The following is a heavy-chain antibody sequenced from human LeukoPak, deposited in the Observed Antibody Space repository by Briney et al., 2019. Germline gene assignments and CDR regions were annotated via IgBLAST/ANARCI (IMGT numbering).Heavy chain of an antibody. CDR1: GFTFSSYS. CDR2: ISSSSSYI. V-gene: IGHV3-21*01. Sequence: GVLRLSCAASGFTFSSYSMNWVRQAPGKGLEWVSSISSSSSYIYYADSVKGRFTISRDNAKNSLYLQMNSLRAEDTAVYYCARFSFRYMDVWGKGTTVTVSS. J-gene: IGHJ6*03. CDR3: ARFSFRYMDV.